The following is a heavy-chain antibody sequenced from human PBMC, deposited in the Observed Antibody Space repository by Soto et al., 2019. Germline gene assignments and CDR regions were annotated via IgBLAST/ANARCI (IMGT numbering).Heavy chain of an antibody. D-gene: IGHD2-2*01. CDR2: MNPNSGNT. J-gene: IGHJ6*02. CDR1: GYTFTSYD. Sequence: GASVKVSCKASGYTFTSYDINWVRQATGQGLEWMGWMNPNSGNTGYAQKFQGRVTMTRNTSISTAYMELSSLRSEDTAVYYCARWGGDIVVVPAANHYYYYGMDVWGQGTTVTVSS. V-gene: IGHV1-8*01. CDR3: ARWGGDIVVVPAANHYYYYGMDV.